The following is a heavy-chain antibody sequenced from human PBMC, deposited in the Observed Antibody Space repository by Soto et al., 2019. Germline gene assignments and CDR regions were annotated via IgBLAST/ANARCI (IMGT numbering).Heavy chain of an antibody. CDR3: ARHASDSSGYMDY. D-gene: IGHD3-22*01. Sequence: SETLSLTCTVSGGSISSSSYYWGWIRQPPGKGLEWIGSIYYSGSTYYNPSLKSRVTISVETSKNQFSLKRSSVTAADTAVYYCARHASDSSGYMDYWGQGTLVTVSS. CDR1: GGSISSSSYY. CDR2: IYYSGST. J-gene: IGHJ4*02. V-gene: IGHV4-39*01.